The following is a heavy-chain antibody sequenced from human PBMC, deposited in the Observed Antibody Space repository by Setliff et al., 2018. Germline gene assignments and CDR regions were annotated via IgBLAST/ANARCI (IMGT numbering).Heavy chain of an antibody. V-gene: IGHV4-38-2*02. D-gene: IGHD3-22*01. CDR2: TYSSGST. J-gene: IGHJ4*02. CDR3: ARESRYYYDNLGTLDY. Sequence: SETLSLTCAVSGYSISSGYYWGWIRQPPGKGLEWIGYTYSSGSTYYNPSLKSRVSISVDTSKNQFSLKLSSVTAADTAVYYCARESRYYYDNLGTLDYWGQGTLVTVSS. CDR1: GYSISSGYY.